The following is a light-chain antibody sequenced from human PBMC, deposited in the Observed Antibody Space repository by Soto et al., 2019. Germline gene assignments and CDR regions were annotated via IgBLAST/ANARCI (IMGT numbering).Light chain of an antibody. CDR2: EVN. J-gene: IGLJ3*02. CDR3: CSYAGSXTWA. V-gene: IGLV2-23*02. Sequence: QSVLTQPASVSGSPGQSIXISCAGTRSDVGNYNLVSWYQQHPGKAPKLMIYEVNKRPSGVSTRFSGSKSGNTASLTISGLQAEDEADYYCCSYAGSXTWAFGGGTKLTVL. CDR1: RSDVGNYNL.